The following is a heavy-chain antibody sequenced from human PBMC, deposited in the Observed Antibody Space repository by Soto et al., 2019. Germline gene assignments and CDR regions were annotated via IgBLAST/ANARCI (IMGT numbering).Heavy chain of an antibody. J-gene: IGHJ6*02. CDR2: ISYDGTSK. CDR1: GFTFSKYS. Sequence: PGGSLRLSCAASGFTFSKYSVHWVRQAPGKGLEWVAVISYDGTSKYYGDSVKGRFTMSRDFSNNTVYLQMNSLRPEDTALYYCAIPPRLFNSRWPLDNGMDVWGLGTTVTVSS. V-gene: IGHV3-30-3*01. CDR3: AIPPRLFNSRWPLDNGMDV. D-gene: IGHD3-22*01.